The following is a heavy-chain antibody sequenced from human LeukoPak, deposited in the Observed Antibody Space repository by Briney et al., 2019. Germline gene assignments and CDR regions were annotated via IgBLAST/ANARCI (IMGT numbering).Heavy chain of an antibody. Sequence: KPSETLSLTCTVSGASVSSGDYYWSWIRQAPGKGLEWVGYIHYSGITSYNPSLKRRISISKDTSKNQFSLRVNSVTVAETAIYFCARGRLRTTVNTLVRGSKGRMNWYFDLWGRGTLVTVSS. CDR2: IHYSGIT. CDR3: ARGRLRTTVNTLVRGSKGRMNWYFDL. J-gene: IGHJ2*01. D-gene: IGHD4-17*01. V-gene: IGHV4-30-4*01. CDR1: GASVSSGDYY.